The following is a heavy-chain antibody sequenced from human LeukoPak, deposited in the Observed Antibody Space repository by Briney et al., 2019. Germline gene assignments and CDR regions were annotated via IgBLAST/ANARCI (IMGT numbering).Heavy chain of an antibody. Sequence: PSETLSLTCTVSGGSISSGSYYWSWIRQPAGKGLEWIGRIYTSGSTNYNPSHKSRVTISVDTSKNQFSLKLSSVTAADTAVYYCASIYYYDSVPIDPWGQGTLVTVSS. CDR2: IYTSGST. V-gene: IGHV4-61*02. D-gene: IGHD3-22*01. CDR3: ASIYYYDSVPIDP. J-gene: IGHJ5*02. CDR1: GGSISSGSYY.